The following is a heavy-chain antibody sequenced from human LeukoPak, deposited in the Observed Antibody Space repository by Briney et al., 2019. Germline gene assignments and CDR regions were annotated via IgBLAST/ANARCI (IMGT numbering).Heavy chain of an antibody. CDR2: ISFDGTNL. V-gene: IGHV3-30*18. Sequence: GTSLRLSCAASGFTFSGYGLHWVRQAPGKGLEWVAVISFDGTNLYYADSVKGRFTISRDTSKNTLYLQMNSLRAEDTAVYYRAKDGKYYGSGSYMTCMDVWGQGTTVTVSS. CDR3: AKDGKYYGSGSYMTCMDV. D-gene: IGHD3-10*01. J-gene: IGHJ6*02. CDR1: GFTFSGYG.